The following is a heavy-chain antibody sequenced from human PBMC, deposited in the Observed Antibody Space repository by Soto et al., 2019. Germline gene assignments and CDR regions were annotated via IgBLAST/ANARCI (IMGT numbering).Heavy chain of an antibody. J-gene: IGHJ6*02. CDR1: SYTFPNDG. CDR3: AILRGESEQLATDGMDD. D-gene: IGHD6-6*01. V-gene: IGHV1-18*01. CDR2: ISAYNCNR. Sequence: QVQLVQSGGEVKTPGASVKVSCKASSYTFPNDGISWVRQAPGQGLERLGWISAYNCNRKYAQKHQDRFTRTTDTSTKTACMELRSLRPDDTAMDYCAILRGESEQLATDGMDDWGQGTTVTVFS.